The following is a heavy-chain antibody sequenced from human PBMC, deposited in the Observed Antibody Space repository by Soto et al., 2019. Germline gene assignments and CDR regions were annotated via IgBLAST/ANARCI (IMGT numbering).Heavy chain of an antibody. V-gene: IGHV3-21*06. CDR2: ITGSSSYI. D-gene: IGHD3-9*01. Sequence: DVQLVESGGGLVKPGGSLRLSCEASGFIFSSHNMNWVRQAPGKGLEWVSSITGSSSYIFYADSVKGRFTISRDNAKNTVYLQVNSLRAEDTGVYYCARLVASETGYGMDVWGQGTTVTVSS. CDR1: GFIFSSHN. J-gene: IGHJ6*02. CDR3: ARLVASETGYGMDV.